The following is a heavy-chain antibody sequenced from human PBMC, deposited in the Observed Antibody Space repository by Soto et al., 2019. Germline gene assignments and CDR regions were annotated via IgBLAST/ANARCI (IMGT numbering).Heavy chain of an antibody. CDR1: GYTLTELS. CDR2: FDPEDGET. J-gene: IGHJ6*02. V-gene: IGHV1-24*01. CDR3: ATDQRGAPTPMVEYLGTYYYYGMDV. Sequence: ASVKVSCKVSGYTLTELSMHWVRQAPGKGLEWMGGFDPEDGETIYAQKFQGRVTMTEDTSTDTAYMELSSLRSEDTAVYYCATDQRGAPTPMVEYLGTYYYYGMDVWGQGTTVTVSS. D-gene: IGHD3-10*01.